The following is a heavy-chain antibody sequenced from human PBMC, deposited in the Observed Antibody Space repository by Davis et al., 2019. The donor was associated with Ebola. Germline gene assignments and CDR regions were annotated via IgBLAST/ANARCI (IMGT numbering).Heavy chain of an antibody. V-gene: IGHV3-23*01. D-gene: IGHD2-15*01. CDR1: VITFSSYA. J-gene: IGHJ2*01. Sequence: GGSLRLSCTDSVITFSSYAMTWVRQAPGKGLEWVSAISGSGGSTYYADSVKGRFTISRDNSKKTLYLQMNSLRAEDTAVYYCASGAYVGYFDLWGRGTLVTVSS. CDR3: ASGAYVGYFDL. CDR2: ISGSGGST.